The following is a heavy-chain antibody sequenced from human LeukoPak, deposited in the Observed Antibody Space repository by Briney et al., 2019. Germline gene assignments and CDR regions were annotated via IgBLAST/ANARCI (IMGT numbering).Heavy chain of an antibody. V-gene: IGHV1-69*13. CDR3: ASNYHYYDSSGYYPLDY. CDR1: GYTFTSYA. J-gene: IGHJ4*02. Sequence: SVKVSCKASGYTFTSYAMNWVRQAPGQGLEWMGGIIPIFGTANYAQKFQGRVTITADESTSTAYMELSSLRSEDTAVYYCASNYHYYDSSGYYPLDYWGQGTLVTVSS. D-gene: IGHD3-22*01. CDR2: IIPIFGTA.